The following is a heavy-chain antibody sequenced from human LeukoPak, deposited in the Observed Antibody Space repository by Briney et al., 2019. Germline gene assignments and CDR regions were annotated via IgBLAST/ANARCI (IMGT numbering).Heavy chain of an antibody. CDR2: TLYDGLRH. D-gene: IGHD4-23*01. V-gene: IGHV3-30*04. CDR1: GFIFSTFS. J-gene: IGHJ3*01. CDR3: AKDRGGNWPGAFDV. Sequence: GQSLRLSCAASGFIFSTFSMHWVRQTPGKGLEWVAVTLYDGLRHDYADSVRGRFSISRDDSKNTLFLQMDDVKTEDTAVYFCAKDRGGNWPGAFDVWGQGTVVTVS.